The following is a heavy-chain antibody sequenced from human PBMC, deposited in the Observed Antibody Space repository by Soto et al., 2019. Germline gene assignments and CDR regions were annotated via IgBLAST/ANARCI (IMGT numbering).Heavy chain of an antibody. V-gene: IGHV3-23*01. CDR3: AKDLYALYYYDCSGYYDAFDI. D-gene: IGHD3-22*01. CDR1: GFTFSSYA. Sequence: EVQLLESGGGLVQPGGSLRLSCAASGFTFSSYAMSWVRQAPGKGLEWVSAISGSGGSTYYADSVKGRFTISRDNSKNTQYLQMNSLRAEDTAVYYCAKDLYALYYYDCSGYYDAFDIWGQGTMVTVSS. CDR2: ISGSGGST. J-gene: IGHJ3*02.